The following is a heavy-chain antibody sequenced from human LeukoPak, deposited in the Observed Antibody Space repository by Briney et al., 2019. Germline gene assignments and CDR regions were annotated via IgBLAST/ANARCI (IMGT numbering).Heavy chain of an antibody. D-gene: IGHD1-26*01. J-gene: IGHJ4*02. CDR2: INDRGGDT. CDR3: AKGLRGNYDY. CDR1: GFTFSNYA. V-gene: IGHV3-23*01. Sequence: GGSLSLSCAASGFTFSNYAMTWVRQAPGKGLEWISAINDRGGDTYYADSVKGRFTISRDNSKNTLYLQMNSLRAEDTAVYYCAKGLRGNYDYWGQGTLVTVSS.